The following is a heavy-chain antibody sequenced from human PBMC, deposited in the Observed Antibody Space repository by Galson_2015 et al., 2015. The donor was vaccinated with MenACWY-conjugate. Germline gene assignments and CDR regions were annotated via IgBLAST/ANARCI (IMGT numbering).Heavy chain of an antibody. Sequence: SLRLSCAASGFTFSDYYMSWIRQAPGKGLEWVSYISSSSSYTNYADSVKGRFTISRDNAKSSLYLQMNSLRAEDTAVYYCAREGAYGGDDYWGQGTLVTVSS. V-gene: IGHV3-11*05. CDR1: GFTFSDYY. D-gene: IGHD4-23*01. CDR2: ISSSSSYT. J-gene: IGHJ4*02. CDR3: AREGAYGGDDY.